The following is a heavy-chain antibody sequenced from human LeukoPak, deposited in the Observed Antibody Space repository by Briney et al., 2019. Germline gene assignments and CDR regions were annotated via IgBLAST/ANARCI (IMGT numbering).Heavy chain of an antibody. D-gene: IGHD2-2*02. V-gene: IGHV1-46*01. CDR3: ARVAAEVVGVPGPIGFGWLRRDYYHMDV. CDR2: INPSGGST. Sequence: ASVKVSCKASGYTFTSYYMHWVRQAPGEGLEWMGLINPSGGSTSYAQKFQGRVTMTRDMSTSTVYMELSSLRSEDTAVYYCARVAAEVVGVPGPIGFGWLRRDYYHMDVWGKGTTVTVSS. J-gene: IGHJ6*03. CDR1: GYTFTSYY.